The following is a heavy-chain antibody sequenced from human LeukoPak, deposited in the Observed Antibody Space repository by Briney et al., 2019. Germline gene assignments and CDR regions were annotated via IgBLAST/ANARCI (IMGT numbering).Heavy chain of an antibody. CDR2: ISHTGNT. CDR3: ARAGSSKLYYYYYMDV. V-gene: IGHV4-61*05. CDR1: GGSISSNNYS. J-gene: IGHJ6*03. Sequence: SETLSLTCGVSGGSISSNNYSWGWIRQPPGKSLEYIGYISHTGNTYYNPSLKSRVTISVDTSKNQFSLKLSSVTAADTAVYYCARAGSSKLYYYYYMDVWGKGTTVTISS. D-gene: IGHD6-13*01.